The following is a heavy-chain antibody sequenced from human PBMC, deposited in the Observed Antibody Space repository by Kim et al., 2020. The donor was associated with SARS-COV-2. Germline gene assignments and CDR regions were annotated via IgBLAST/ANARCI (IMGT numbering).Heavy chain of an antibody. V-gene: IGHV4-31*03. CDR3: ARAGRGAAPEPFDY. CDR2: TYYGGNT. Sequence: TLSLTCTVSGDSISSGRYYWGWIRQHPGKGLEWIGYTYYGGNTYSNSSLKSRVTIPVDTSKNQFSLKLTSVTAADTAIYYCARAGRGAAPEPFDYWGRGTLVTVSS. CDR1: GDSISSGRYY. J-gene: IGHJ4*02. D-gene: IGHD6-13*01.